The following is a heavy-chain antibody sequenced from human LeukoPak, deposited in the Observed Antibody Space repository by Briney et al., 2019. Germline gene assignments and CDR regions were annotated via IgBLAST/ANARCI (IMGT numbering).Heavy chain of an antibody. CDR2: IKQDGSEK. D-gene: IGHD5-18*01. V-gene: IGHV3-7*04. Sequence: GGSLRLSCAASGFTFSSYGMHWVRQAPGKGLEWVANIKQDGSEKYYVDSVKGRFTISRDNAKNSLYLQMNSLRAEDTAVYYCARGQLPNDYWGQGTLVTVSS. CDR3: ARGQLPNDY. CDR1: GFTFSSYG. J-gene: IGHJ4*02.